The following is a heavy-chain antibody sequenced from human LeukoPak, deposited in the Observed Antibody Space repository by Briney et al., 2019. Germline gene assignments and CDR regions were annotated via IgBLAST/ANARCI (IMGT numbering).Heavy chain of an antibody. V-gene: IGHV4-59*01. J-gene: IGHJ3*02. D-gene: IGHD3-22*01. Sequence: SETLFLTCTVSGGSIISDYWSWIRQPPGKVLEWIGYIYYSGTTNYNPSLKSRVTISVDTSKNQFSLKLSSVTAADTAVYYCGRGGYDAFDIWAKGQWSPSLQ. CDR1: GGSIISDY. CDR2: IYYSGTT. CDR3: GRGGYDAFDI.